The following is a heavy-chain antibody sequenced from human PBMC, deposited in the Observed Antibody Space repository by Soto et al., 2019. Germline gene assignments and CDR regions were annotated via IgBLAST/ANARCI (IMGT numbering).Heavy chain of an antibody. J-gene: IGHJ4*02. CDR2: IKSKTDGGTI. Sequence: EMQLVESGGGLVKPGESLRLSCVASGFTFSNALMTWVRQAPGKGLEWVGRIKSKTDGGTIGYAAPVKGRFTISRDDSKNTLYLQMNSLRTEDTAVYYCTTNYGARDWGQGTLVIVSS. D-gene: IGHD4-17*01. V-gene: IGHV3-15*01. CDR3: TTNYGARD. CDR1: GFTFSNAL.